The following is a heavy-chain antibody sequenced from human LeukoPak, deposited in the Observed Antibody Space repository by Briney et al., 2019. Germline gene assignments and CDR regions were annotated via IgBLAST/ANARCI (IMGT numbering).Heavy chain of an antibody. J-gene: IGHJ4*02. CDR2: ISYDGSNK. Sequence: GGSLRLSCAASGFTFSSYAMHWVRQAPGKGLEWVAVISYDGSNKYYADSVKGRFTISRDNSKNTLYLQMNSLRAEDTAVYYCARDYDILTGYYFDHWGQGTLVTVSS. D-gene: IGHD3-9*01. V-gene: IGHV3-30*04. CDR1: GFTFSSYA. CDR3: ARDYDILTGYYFDH.